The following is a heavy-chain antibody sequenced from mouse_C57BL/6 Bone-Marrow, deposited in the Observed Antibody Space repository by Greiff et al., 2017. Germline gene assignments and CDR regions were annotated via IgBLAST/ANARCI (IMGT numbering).Heavy chain of an antibody. CDR3: VKGDYGSDDWYFDV. J-gene: IGHJ1*03. D-gene: IGHD1-1*01. Sequence: EVHLVESGGGLVQPKGSLKLSCAASGFTFNTYAMHWVRQAPGKGLEWVARIRSKSSNYATYYADSVKDRFTISRDDSQSMLHLQMNNLKTEDTAMYYCVKGDYGSDDWYFDVWGTGTTVTVSS. V-gene: IGHV10-3*01. CDR1: GFTFNTYA. CDR2: IRSKSSNYAT.